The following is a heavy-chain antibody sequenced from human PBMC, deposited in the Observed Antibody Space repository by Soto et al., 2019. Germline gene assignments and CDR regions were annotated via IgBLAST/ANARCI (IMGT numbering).Heavy chain of an antibody. CDR2: INHSGST. D-gene: IGHD3-22*01. CDR1: GGSFSGYY. CDR3: VGYYDSSGYSTWGPFDY. V-gene: IGHV4-34*01. J-gene: IGHJ4*02. Sequence: SETLSLTCAVYGGSFSGYYWSWIRQPPGKGLEWIGEINHSGSTNYNPSLKSRVTISVDTSKNQFSLKLSSVTAADTAVYYCVGYYDSSGYSTWGPFDYWGQGTLVTVS.